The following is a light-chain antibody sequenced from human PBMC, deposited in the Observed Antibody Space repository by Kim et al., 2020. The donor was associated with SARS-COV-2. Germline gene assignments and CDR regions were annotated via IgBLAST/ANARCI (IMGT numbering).Light chain of an antibody. J-gene: IGKJ3*01. V-gene: IGKV3-15*01. CDR1: QSVSSN. CDR2: GAS. CDR3: QQYNNWPPVT. Sequence: SPGERATLPCRASQSVSSNLAWYQQKPGQAPRLLIYGASTRATGIPARFSGSGSGTEFTLTISSLQSEDFAVYYCQQYNNWPPVTFGPGTKVDIK.